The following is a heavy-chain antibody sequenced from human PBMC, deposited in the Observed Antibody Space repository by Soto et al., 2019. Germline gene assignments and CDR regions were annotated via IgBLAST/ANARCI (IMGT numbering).Heavy chain of an antibody. J-gene: IGHJ1*01. CDR1: GFTFSSHG. V-gene: IGHV3-30*18. D-gene: IGHD3-22*01. CDR2: VSFDGTNK. Sequence: QVQLVESGGGVVQPGMTLRLSCTASGFTFSSHGMHWVRQAPGKGLEWVAVVSFDGTNKNYADSVRGRFTISRDNSKTTLYLQMSSLRAEDTAVYYCANGDSSGFEYFPSWGQGTLVTVSS. CDR3: ANGDSSGFEYFPS.